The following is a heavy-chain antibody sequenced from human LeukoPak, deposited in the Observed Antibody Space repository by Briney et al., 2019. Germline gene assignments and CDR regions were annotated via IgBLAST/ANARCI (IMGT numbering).Heavy chain of an antibody. CDR3: ARGGYHYDSSAYYIDY. J-gene: IGHJ4*02. CDR2: MNPNSGNT. Sequence: ASVKVSCKASGYTFTSYDINWVRQATGHGLEWMGWMNPNSGNTGYAQRFQGRVTMTSNTSISTAYMELSSLTSEDTAVYYCARGGYHYDSSAYYIDYWGQGTLVTVSS. V-gene: IGHV1-8*01. CDR1: GYTFTSYD. D-gene: IGHD3-22*01.